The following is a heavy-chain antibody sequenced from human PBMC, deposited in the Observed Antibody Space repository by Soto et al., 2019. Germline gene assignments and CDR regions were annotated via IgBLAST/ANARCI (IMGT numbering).Heavy chain of an antibody. D-gene: IGHD6-13*01. Sequence: GASVKVSCKTSGGTFSSYAINWVRQAPGQGLEWMGGIVPLFRTTNYAQKFQGRVTITADTSTYTVYMELSELRSGDTAVYYCARGGYSSTWSNLLDRSGLDVWGQGTKVTVAS. J-gene: IGHJ6*02. CDR1: GGTFSSYA. V-gene: IGHV1-69*06. CDR2: IVPLFRTT. CDR3: ARGGYSSTWSNLLDRSGLDV.